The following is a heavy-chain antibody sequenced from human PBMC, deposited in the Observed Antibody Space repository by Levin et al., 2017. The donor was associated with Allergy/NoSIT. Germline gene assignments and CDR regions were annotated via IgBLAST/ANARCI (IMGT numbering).Heavy chain of an antibody. J-gene: IGHJ5*02. V-gene: IGHV3-21*01. D-gene: IGHD3-3*01. CDR3: ARDGGLDYDFWSGYWGPEIGANPAASWFDP. CDR2: ISSSSSYI. CDR1: GFTFSSYS. Sequence: PGGSLRLSCAASGFTFSSYSMNWVRQAPGKGLEWVSSISSSSSYIYYADSVKGRFTISRDNAKNSLYLQMNSLRAEDTAVYYCARDGGLDYDFWSGYWGPEIGANPAASWFDPWGQGTLVTVSS.